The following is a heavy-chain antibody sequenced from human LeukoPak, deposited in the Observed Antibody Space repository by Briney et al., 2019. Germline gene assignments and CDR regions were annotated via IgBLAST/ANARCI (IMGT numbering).Heavy chain of an antibody. CDR3: ARDPGIAAAAKGIGY. CDR2: IYYMGST. J-gene: IGHJ4*02. CDR1: GGSMRNYY. D-gene: IGHD6-13*01. V-gene: IGHV4-59*01. Sequence: PSETLSLTCTVSGGSMRNYYWSWIRQPPGKGLEWIGYIYYMGSTNYNPSLKSRVTISVDTSSNQFSLKLSSVTAADTAVYFCARDPGIAAAAKGIGYWGQGTLVTVSS.